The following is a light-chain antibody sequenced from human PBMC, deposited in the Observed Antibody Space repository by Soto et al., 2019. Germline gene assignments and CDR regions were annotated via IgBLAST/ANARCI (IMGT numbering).Light chain of an antibody. J-gene: IGKJ3*01. CDR2: SAS. V-gene: IGKV1-12*01. CDR3: QPACYFPFP. Sequence: DIQMTQSPSFVSASVGDRVTITCRASQSVSNWLAWYQQRPGKAPKLLIHSASTLRSGVPAGFSGSGSGTDFNLTLRSPPPEDDGTYYCQPACYFPFPFGPGTKVAI. CDR1: QSVSNW.